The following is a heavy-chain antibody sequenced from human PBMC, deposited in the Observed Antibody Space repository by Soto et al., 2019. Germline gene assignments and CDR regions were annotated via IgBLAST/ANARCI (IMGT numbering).Heavy chain of an antibody. V-gene: IGHV3-30*18. D-gene: IGHD4-17*01. CDR2: ISYDGSNK. CDR3: AKDGGTTAGEGGFDY. J-gene: IGHJ4*02. Sequence: QVQLVESGGGVVQPGRSLRLSCAASGFTFSSYGMHWVRQAPGKGLEWVAVISYDGSNKYYADSVKGRFTIPRDNSKNTLYLQMNSLRAEDTAVYYCAKDGGTTAGEGGFDYWGQGTLVTVSS. CDR1: GFTFSSYG.